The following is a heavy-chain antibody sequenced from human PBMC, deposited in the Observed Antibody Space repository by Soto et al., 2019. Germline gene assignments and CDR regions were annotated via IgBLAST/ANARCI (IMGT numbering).Heavy chain of an antibody. D-gene: IGHD3-22*01. CDR2: IYWNDDK. J-gene: IGHJ1*01. CDR1: GFSLSTSGVG. Sequence: QITLKESGPTLVKPTQTLTLTCTFSGFSLSTSGVGVGWIRQPPGKALEWLALIYWNDDKRYSPSLKSRLTITKDTSKNQVVLTMTNMDPGDTATYYCAHGDPAYYDSSAYYRGTYFQHWGQGTLVTVSS. CDR3: AHGDPAYYDSSAYYRGTYFQH. V-gene: IGHV2-5*01.